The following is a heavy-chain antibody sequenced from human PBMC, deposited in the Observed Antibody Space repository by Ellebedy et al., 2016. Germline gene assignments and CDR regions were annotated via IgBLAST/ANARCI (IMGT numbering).Heavy chain of an antibody. CDR3: ARGPRGRQDWFDP. D-gene: IGHD3-10*01. J-gene: IGHJ5*02. V-gene: IGHV1-3*01. CDR2: INAGNGNT. Sequence: ASVKVSXXASGYTFTSYAMHWVRQAPGQRLEWMGWINAGNGNTKYSQKFQGRVTITRDTSASTAYMELSSLRSEDTAVYYCARGPRGRQDWFDPWGQGTLVTVSS. CDR1: GYTFTSYA.